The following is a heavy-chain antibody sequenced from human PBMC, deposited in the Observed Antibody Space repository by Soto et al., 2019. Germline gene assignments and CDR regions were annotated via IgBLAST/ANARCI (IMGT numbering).Heavy chain of an antibody. CDR2: ISYDGSNK. V-gene: IGHV3-30-3*01. Sequence: LSCAASGFTFSSYAMHWVRQAPGKGLEWVAVISYDGSNKYYADSVKGRFTISRDNSKNTLYLQMNSLRAEDTAVYYCARDRGAMASRGMDVWGQGTTVTVSS. CDR1: GFTFSSYA. CDR3: ARDRGAMASRGMDV. J-gene: IGHJ6*02. D-gene: IGHD3-10*01.